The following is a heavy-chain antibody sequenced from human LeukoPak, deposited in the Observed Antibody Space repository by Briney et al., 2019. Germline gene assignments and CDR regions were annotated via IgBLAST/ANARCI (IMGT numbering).Heavy chain of an antibody. Sequence: PSETLSLTCTVSGGSINTHYWSWIRQPPGKGLEWIGDLYYTGITSYNPFLKSRVTMSLDTSENQFSLKVRSVTAADTAVYYCARILVGAFDYWGQATLVTVSS. D-gene: IGHD1-26*01. CDR1: GGSINTHY. J-gene: IGHJ4*02. CDR3: ARILVGAFDY. CDR2: LYYTGIT. V-gene: IGHV4-59*08.